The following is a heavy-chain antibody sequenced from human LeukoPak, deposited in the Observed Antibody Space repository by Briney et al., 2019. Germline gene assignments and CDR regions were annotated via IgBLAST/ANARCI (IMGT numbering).Heavy chain of an antibody. CDR3: AKRAAMVDY. J-gene: IGHJ4*02. V-gene: IGHV3-23*01. CDR1: GFTFSSYA. Sequence: GGSLRLSCAAPGFTFSSYAMRCVREGPGKGLEWVSAISGSGGSTYYADSVKGRFTISRDNSKNTLYLQMNSLRAEDTAVYYCAKRAAMVDYWGQGTLVTVSS. D-gene: IGHD5-18*01. CDR2: ISGSGGST.